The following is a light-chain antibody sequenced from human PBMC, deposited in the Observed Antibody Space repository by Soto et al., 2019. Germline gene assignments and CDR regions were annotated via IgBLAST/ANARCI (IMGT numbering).Light chain of an antibody. Sequence: EIVLTQSPATLSLSPGERATLSCRASQSVSSYLAWYQQKPGQAPRLLIYDASNRATGIPARFSGSGSGTDFTITISSLEPEDFAIYYCQHRSNWPPYTFGQGTNVKIK. CDR2: DAS. J-gene: IGKJ2*01. CDR1: QSVSSY. V-gene: IGKV3-11*01. CDR3: QHRSNWPPYT.